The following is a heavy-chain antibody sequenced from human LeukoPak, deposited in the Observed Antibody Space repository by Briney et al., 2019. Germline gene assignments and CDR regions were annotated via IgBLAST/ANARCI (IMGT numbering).Heavy chain of an antibody. CDR3: ARMYYYGSGSYSWFDP. CDR1: GFTFSDYY. J-gene: IGHJ5*02. V-gene: IGHV3-11*01. D-gene: IGHD3-10*01. Sequence: PGGSLRLSCAASGFTFSDYYMSWIRQAPGKGLEWVSYISSSGSTIYYADSVKGRFTISRDNAKNSLYLQMNSLRAEDTAVYYCARMYYYGSGSYSWFDPWGQGTLVTVSS. CDR2: ISSSGSTI.